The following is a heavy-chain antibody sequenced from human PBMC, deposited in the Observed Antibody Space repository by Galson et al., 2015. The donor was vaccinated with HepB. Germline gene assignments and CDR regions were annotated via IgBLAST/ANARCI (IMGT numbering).Heavy chain of an antibody. J-gene: IGHJ5*02. Sequence: SLRLSCAASGFTFSRYTMHWVRQAPGKGLEWVAVMSYDGSGTYYADSVKGRFTISRDNSKNTLYLQMNSLRPEDTAVYYCARKGLAVAGPKGGWFDPWGRGTLVTVSS. V-gene: IGHV3-30-3*01. CDR3: ARKGLAVAGPKGGWFDP. CDR2: MSYDGSGT. CDR1: GFTFSRYT. D-gene: IGHD6-19*01.